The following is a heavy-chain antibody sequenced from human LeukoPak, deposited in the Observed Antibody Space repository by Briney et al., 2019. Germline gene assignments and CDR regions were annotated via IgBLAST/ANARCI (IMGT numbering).Heavy chain of an antibody. CDR2: IYHSGST. CDR3: TSGPNFYYFDY. D-gene: IGHD3-3*01. CDR1: GYSISSDYY. Sequence: SETLSLTCAVSGYSISSDYYWGWIRQPPGKGLEWIGTIYHSGSTYLNPSLKSRVTISVDTSKNQFSLNLNSVTAADAAVYYCTSGPNFYYFDYWGQGTLVTVSS. V-gene: IGHV4-38-2*01. J-gene: IGHJ4*02.